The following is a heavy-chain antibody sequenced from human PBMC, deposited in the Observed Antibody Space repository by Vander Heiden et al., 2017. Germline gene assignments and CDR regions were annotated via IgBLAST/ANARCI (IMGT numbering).Heavy chain of an antibody. CDR1: GYTFTSYG. J-gene: IGHJ4*02. D-gene: IGHD3-10*02. CDR2: ISAYNGNT. CDR3: ARSSVMAMFGELLGY. V-gene: IGHV1-18*01. Sequence: QVQLVQSGAEVKKPGASVKVSCKASGYTFTSYGIRWVRQAPGQGLEWMGWISAYNGNTNYAQKLQGRVTMTTDTSTSTAYMELRSLRSDDTAVYYCARSSVMAMFGELLGYWGQGTLVTVSS.